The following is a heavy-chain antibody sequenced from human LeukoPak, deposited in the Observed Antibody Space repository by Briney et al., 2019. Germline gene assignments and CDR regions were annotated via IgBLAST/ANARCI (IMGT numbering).Heavy chain of an antibody. CDR2: IHSSGSS. V-gene: IGHV4-4*07. CDR3: AREYEYSIGPFYYSLDV. D-gene: IGHD2-21*01. J-gene: IGHJ6*02. CDR1: RGSINTFY. Sequence: SETLSLTCTVSRGSINTFYWNWIRQPAGKGLEWIGRIHSSGSSNYNPSLKSRVTMSVDMSQNQFSLRLTSVTAADTAVYYCAREYEYSIGPFYYSLDVRGQGTPVLVS.